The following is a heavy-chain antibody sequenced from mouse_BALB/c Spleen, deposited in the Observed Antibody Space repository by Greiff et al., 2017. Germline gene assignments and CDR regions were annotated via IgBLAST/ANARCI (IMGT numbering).Heavy chain of an antibody. CDR2: IDPSDSET. V-gene: IGHV1-69*02. D-gene: IGHD2-3*01. J-gene: IGHJ1*01. Sequence: QVQLQQPGAELVKPGAPVKLSCKASGYTFTSYWMNWVKQMPGRGLEWIGRIDPSDSETHYNQKFKDKATLTVDKSSSTAYIQLSSLTSEDSAVYDCARDDGNYGYWYFDVWGAGTTVTVSS. CDR1: GYTFTSYW. CDR3: ARDDGNYGYWYFDV.